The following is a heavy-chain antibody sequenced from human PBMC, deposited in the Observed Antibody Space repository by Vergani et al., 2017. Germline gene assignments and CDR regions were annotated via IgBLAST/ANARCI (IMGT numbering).Heavy chain of an antibody. Sequence: QVHLNEAGPGLVKPSQTLSLTCTVSGASITSGSFYWSWIRQPAGKGLEWIGRIHASGTKNYNPALRSRVTLSVDTSKNQLSLKMSSMTAADTAVYYCVRGSWRSDPRRVYWFHTCGQGTLVSVSS. CDR2: IHASGTK. CDR1: GASITSGSFY. J-gene: IGHJ5*02. D-gene: IGHD3-10*01. V-gene: IGHV4-61*02. CDR3: VRGSWRSDPRRVYWFHT.